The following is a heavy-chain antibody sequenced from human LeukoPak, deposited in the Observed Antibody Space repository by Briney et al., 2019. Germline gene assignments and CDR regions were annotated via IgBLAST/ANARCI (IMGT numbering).Heavy chain of an antibody. Sequence: GGSLRLSCAASGFTFCDYYMSWIRPAPGKGLEWVSYISSSGSTIYYADSVKGRFTISRDNAKNSLYLQMNSLRAEDTAVYYCARAFTARRRAKYYFDYWGQGTLVTVSS. CDR3: ARAFTARRRAKYYFDY. D-gene: IGHD6-6*01. CDR2: ISSSGSTI. J-gene: IGHJ4*02. V-gene: IGHV3-11*01. CDR1: GFTFCDYY.